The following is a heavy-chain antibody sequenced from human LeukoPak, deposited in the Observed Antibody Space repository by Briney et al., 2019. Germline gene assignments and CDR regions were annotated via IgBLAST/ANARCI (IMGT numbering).Heavy chain of an antibody. Sequence: PGGSLRLSCAASGFTFEDYGMSWVRQAPGKGLEWVSGINWNSGSTHYADSVKGRFTVSRDNAKNSLYLQMHSLRAEDTALYYCARLLISSSFYFDYWGQGTLATVSS. V-gene: IGHV3-20*04. CDR2: INWNSGST. D-gene: IGHD6-13*01. CDR1: GFTFEDYG. J-gene: IGHJ4*02. CDR3: ARLLISSSFYFDY.